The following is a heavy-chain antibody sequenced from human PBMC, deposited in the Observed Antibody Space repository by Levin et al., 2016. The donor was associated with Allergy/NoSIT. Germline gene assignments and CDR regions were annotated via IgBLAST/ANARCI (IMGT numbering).Heavy chain of an antibody. D-gene: IGHD6-6*01. Sequence: ASVKVSCKASGYTFTGYYMHWVRQAPGQGLEWMGWINPNSGGTNYAQKFQGWVTMTRDTSISTAYMELSRLRSDDTAVYYCARGLAARPDPYGMDVWGQGTTVTVSS. CDR2: INPNSGGT. CDR3: ARGLAARPDPYGMDV. V-gene: IGHV1-2*04. CDR1: GYTFTGYY. J-gene: IGHJ6*02.